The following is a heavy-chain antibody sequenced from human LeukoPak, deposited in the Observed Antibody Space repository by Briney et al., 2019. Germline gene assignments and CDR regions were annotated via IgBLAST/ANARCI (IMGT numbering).Heavy chain of an antibody. CDR1: GYTFTNYG. CDR2: ISGYNGNT. D-gene: IGHD3-10*01. Sequence: ASVKVSCTASGYTFTNYGISWVRQAPGQGLEWMGWISGYNGNTNYAQKLQGRVTMTTDTSTRTAYMELRSLRSDDTAVYYCARDDYGSGGPWFDPWGQGTLVTVSS. CDR3: ARDDYGSGGPWFDP. V-gene: IGHV1-18*01. J-gene: IGHJ5*02.